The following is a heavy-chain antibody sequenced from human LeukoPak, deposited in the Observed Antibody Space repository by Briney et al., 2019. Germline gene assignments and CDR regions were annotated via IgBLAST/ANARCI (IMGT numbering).Heavy chain of an antibody. CDR2: ISSSGSTI. CDR3: ARVFRYFDWLSVYYYYYYMDV. V-gene: IGHV3-11*04. CDR1: GFTFSDYY. D-gene: IGHD3-9*01. Sequence: PGGSLRLSCAASGFTFSDYYMSWIRQAPGKGLEWASYISSSGSTIYYADSVKGRFTISRDNAKNSLYLQMNSLRAEDTAVYYCARVFRYFDWLSVYYYYYYMDVWGKGTTVTVSS. J-gene: IGHJ6*03.